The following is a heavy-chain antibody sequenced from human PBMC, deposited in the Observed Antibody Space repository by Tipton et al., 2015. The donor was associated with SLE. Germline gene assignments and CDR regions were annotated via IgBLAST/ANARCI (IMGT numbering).Heavy chain of an antibody. Sequence: LRLSCTVSGGSISSGSYYWSWIRQPAGKGLEWIGRIYTSGSTNYNPSLKSRVTISVDTSKNQFSLKLSSVTAADTAVYYCARSLGAIWGQGTMVTVSS. D-gene: IGHD3-16*01. CDR3: ARSLGAI. J-gene: IGHJ3*02. CDR1: GGSISSGSYY. CDR2: IYTSGST. V-gene: IGHV4-61*02.